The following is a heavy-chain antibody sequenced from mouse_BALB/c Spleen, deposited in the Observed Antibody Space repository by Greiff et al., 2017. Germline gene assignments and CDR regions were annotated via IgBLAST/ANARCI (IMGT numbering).Heavy chain of an antibody. CDR3: ALTFYYAMDY. CDR2: ISYDGSN. D-gene: IGHD4-1*01. CDR1: GYSITSGYS. J-gene: IGHJ4*01. Sequence: EVKLMESGPGLVKPSQSLSLTCSVTGYSITSGYSWNWIRQFPGNKLEWMGYISYDGSNNYNPSLKNRISITRDTSKNQFFLKLNSVTTEDTATYYCALTFYYAMDYWGQGTSVTVSA. V-gene: IGHV3-6*02.